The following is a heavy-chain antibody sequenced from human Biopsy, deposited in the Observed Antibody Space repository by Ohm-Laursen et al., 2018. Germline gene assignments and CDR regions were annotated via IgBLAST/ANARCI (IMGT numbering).Heavy chain of an antibody. CDR1: GGSISSVY. D-gene: IGHD2/OR15-2a*01. J-gene: IGHJ6*02. V-gene: IGHV4-59*01. CDR2: IYYSGST. Sequence: SETLSLTCTVSGGSISSVYWSWIRQTPGKGLEWIGYIYYSGSTNYNPSPKSRVTISVDTSKNQFSLRLNYVTAEDTAVYYCARATNSTGWPYYYYYGMDVWGQGTTVTVSS. CDR3: ARATNSTGWPYYYYYGMDV.